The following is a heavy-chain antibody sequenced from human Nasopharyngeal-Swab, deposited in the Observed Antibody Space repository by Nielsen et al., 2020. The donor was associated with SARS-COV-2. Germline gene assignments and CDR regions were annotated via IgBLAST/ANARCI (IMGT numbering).Heavy chain of an antibody. J-gene: IGHJ5*02. CDR2: IKSKVDGGRT. Sequence: GESLKISCVASGFTFNDVGMHWVRQAPGKGLEWVGRIKSKVDGGRTDYAAPVKDRFIISRADSKNMLYVQMNSLRTEDTAVYYCSTNKYRSGDDRWGQGTLVTVSS. D-gene: IGHD3-3*01. CDR1: GFTFNDVG. CDR3: STNKYRSGDDR. V-gene: IGHV3-15*01.